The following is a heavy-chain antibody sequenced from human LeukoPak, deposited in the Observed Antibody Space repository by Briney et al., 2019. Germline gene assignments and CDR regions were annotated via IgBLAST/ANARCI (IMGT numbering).Heavy chain of an antibody. Sequence: ASVKVSCKASGYTFTGYYMHWVRQAPGQGLEWMGWINPNSGGTNYAQKFQGRVTMTRDTSISTAYMELSRLRSDDTAVYYCARGHGYYGSGSYNWFDPWGQGTLVRLL. CDR1: GYTFTGYY. V-gene: IGHV1-2*02. CDR3: ARGHGYYGSGSYNWFDP. D-gene: IGHD3-10*01. CDR2: INPNSGGT. J-gene: IGHJ5*02.